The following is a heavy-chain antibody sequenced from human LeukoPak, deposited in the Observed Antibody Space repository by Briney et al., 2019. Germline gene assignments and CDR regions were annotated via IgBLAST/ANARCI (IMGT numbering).Heavy chain of an antibody. D-gene: IGHD6-19*01. CDR2: FDPEDGET. J-gene: IGHJ3*02. V-gene: IGHV1-24*01. CDR3: ARAQQWPANAFDI. Sequence: VKVSCKVSGYTLTELSMHWVRQAPGKGLEWMGGFDPEDGETIYAQKFQGRVTMTEDTSTDTVYMELSSLRSEDTAVYYCARAQQWPANAFDIWGQGTMVTVSS. CDR1: GYTLTELS.